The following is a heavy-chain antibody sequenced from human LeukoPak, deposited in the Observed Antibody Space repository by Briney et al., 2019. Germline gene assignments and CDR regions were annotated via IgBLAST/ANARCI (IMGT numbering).Heavy chain of an antibody. CDR3: ARGRATPFDY. J-gene: IGHJ4*02. D-gene: IGHD5-12*01. V-gene: IGHV3-53*01. CDR1: GFTFSDYY. CDR2: IYSGGST. Sequence: GGSLRLSCAASGFTFSDYYMSWIRQAPGKGLEWVSVIYSGGSTYYADSVKGRFTISRDNSKNTLYLQMNSLRAEDTAVYYCARGRATPFDYWGQGTLVTVSS.